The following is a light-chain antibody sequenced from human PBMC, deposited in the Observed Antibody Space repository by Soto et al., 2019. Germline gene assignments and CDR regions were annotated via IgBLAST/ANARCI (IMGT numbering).Light chain of an antibody. CDR3: QQSNSFPRT. Sequence: DIQMTQSPSSVSASVGDRVTITCRASQSVGNYLAWFQQKPGKAPKLLIFDASSLHSAVPSRFTGGGSGTDFTLTINNLQPEDFATYCCQQSNSFPRTFGGGTKVEI. CDR2: DAS. CDR1: QSVGNY. J-gene: IGKJ4*01. V-gene: IGKV1D-12*01.